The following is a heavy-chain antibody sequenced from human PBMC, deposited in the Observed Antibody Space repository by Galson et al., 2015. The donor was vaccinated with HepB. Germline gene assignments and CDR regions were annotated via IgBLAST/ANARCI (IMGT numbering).Heavy chain of an antibody. J-gene: IGHJ4*02. D-gene: IGHD3-22*01. CDR1: GFPFSSYV. CDR3: AKNRYYHESTGNFDS. CDR2: ITYDGSNQ. V-gene: IGHV3-30*18. Sequence: SLRLSCAASGFPFSSYVIHWVRQAPGKGLEWVAVITYDGSNQYYGDSVKGRFTISRDKSKNTLYLQMNSLRPEDTAVYYCAKNRYYHESTGNFDSWGQGTLVTVSS.